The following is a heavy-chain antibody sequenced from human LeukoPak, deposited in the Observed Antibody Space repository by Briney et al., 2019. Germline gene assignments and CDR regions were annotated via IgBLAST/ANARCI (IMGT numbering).Heavy chain of an antibody. J-gene: IGHJ4*02. Sequence: PGGSLRLSCAASGFTFSSYGMHWVRQAPGKGLEWVAFIRYDGSNKYYADSVKGRFTVSRDNAKNSLYLQTNTLRAEDTAIYYCARDPRYSYDDSGTFDSWGQGTLVIVSS. CDR3: ARDPRYSYDDSGTFDS. V-gene: IGHV3-30*02. CDR2: IRYDGSNK. D-gene: IGHD3-22*01. CDR1: GFTFSSYG.